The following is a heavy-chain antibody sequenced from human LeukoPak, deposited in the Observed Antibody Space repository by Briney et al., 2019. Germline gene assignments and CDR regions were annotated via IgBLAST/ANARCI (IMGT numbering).Heavy chain of an antibody. V-gene: IGHV3-23*01. J-gene: IGHJ6*03. D-gene: IGHD3-10*01. CDR2: ISAVFAST. CDR3: AKDVFTGSGRAGNIDV. Sequence: GGSLRLSCAASGFTFDNYVMAWIRQAPGKGLEWISTISAVFASTYSADSVQRRFTISRDNSKSKLYLQMNSLRDEDTAVYYCAKDVFTGSGRAGNIDVWGKGTTVTVSS. CDR1: GFTFDNYV.